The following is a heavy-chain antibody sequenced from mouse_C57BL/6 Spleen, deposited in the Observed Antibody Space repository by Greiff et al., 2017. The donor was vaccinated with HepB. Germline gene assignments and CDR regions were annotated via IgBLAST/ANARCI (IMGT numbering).Heavy chain of an antibody. V-gene: IGHV1-54*01. J-gene: IGHJ4*01. CDR2: INPGSGGT. D-gene: IGHD1-1*01. Sequence: QVQLQQSGAELVRPGTSVKVSCKASGYAFTNYLIEWVKQRPGQGLEWIGVINPGSGGTNYNEKFKGKATLTADKSSSTAYMQLSSLTSEDSAVYFCARERLRSYAIDYWGQGTSVTVSS. CDR3: ARERLRSYAIDY. CDR1: GYAFTNYL.